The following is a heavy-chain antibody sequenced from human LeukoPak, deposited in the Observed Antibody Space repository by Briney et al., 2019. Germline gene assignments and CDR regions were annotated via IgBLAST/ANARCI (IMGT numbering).Heavy chain of an antibody. V-gene: IGHV3-48*02. J-gene: IGHJ4*02. Sequence: GGSLRLSCAASGFTFSSYAMHWVRQAPGKGLEWVSYISSSSSTIYYVDSVKGRFAISRDNAKNSLYLQMNSLRDEDTAVYYCARVAAGYSVNYFDYWGQGTLVTVSS. CDR2: ISSSSSTI. CDR1: GFTFSSYA. CDR3: ARVAAGYSVNYFDY. D-gene: IGHD4-23*01.